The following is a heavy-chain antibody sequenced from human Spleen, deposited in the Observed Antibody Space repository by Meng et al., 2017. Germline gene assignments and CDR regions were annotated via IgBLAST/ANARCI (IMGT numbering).Heavy chain of an antibody. V-gene: IGHV4-31*01. CDR3: ARDLSGYGWFDP. D-gene: IGHD5-18*01. CDR2: FYYSGST. J-gene: IGHJ5*02. Sequence: QVQPKESGPGLVKPSQTLSLTCTVSGGSISSGGYYWSWIGQHPGKGLEWIGYFYYSGSTYYNPSLKSLVTISLDTSKNQFSLKLSSVTAADTAVYYCARDLSGYGWFDPWGQGTLVTVSS. CDR1: GGSISSGGYY.